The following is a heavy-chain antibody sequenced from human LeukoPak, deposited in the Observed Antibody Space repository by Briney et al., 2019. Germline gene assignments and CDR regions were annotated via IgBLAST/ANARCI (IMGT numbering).Heavy chain of an antibody. D-gene: IGHD3-3*01. Sequence: ASVKVSCKASGYTFTSYDINWVRQATGQGLEWMGWMNPNSGNTGYAQKFQGRVTMTRNTSISTAYMELSSLRSEDTAVYYCARNYFDFWRRNYYYYMDVWGKGTTVTVSS. CDR2: MNPNSGNT. J-gene: IGHJ6*03. CDR1: GYTFTSYD. V-gene: IGHV1-8*01. CDR3: ARNYFDFWRRNYYYYMDV.